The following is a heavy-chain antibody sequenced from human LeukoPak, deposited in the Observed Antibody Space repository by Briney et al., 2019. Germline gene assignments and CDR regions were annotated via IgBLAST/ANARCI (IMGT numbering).Heavy chain of an antibody. CDR2: IYYSGST. J-gene: IGHJ4*02. CDR1: GGSISSSSYY. CDR3: AREARSSGWYGVPGY. D-gene: IGHD6-19*01. V-gene: IGHV4-39*02. Sequence: SETLSLTCTVSGGSISSSSYYWGWIRQPPGKGLEWIGSIYYSGSTYYNPSLKSRVTISVDTSKNQFSLKLSSATAADTAVYYCAREARSSGWYGVPGYWGQGTLVTVSS.